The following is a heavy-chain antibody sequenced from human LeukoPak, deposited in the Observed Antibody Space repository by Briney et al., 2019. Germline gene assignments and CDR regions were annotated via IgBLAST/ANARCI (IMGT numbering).Heavy chain of an antibody. CDR2: ISAYNGNT. CDR1: GYTFSSFA. CDR3: ARVGSDFWSGPNNYYYYYMDV. Sequence: ASVKVSCKASGYTFSSFAMNWVRQAPGQGLEWMGWISAYNGNTNYAQKLQGRVTMTTDTSTSTAYMELRSLRSDDTAVYYCARVGSDFWSGPNNYYYYYMDVWGKGTTVTVSS. V-gene: IGHV1-18*01. J-gene: IGHJ6*03. D-gene: IGHD3-3*01.